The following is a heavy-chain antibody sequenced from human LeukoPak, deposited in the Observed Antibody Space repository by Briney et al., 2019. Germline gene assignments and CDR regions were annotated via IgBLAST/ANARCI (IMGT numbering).Heavy chain of an antibody. CDR2: ISYDGSNK. J-gene: IGHJ4*02. CDR1: GFTFSSYA. Sequence: GGSLRLSCAASGFTFSSYAMHWVRQAPGKGLEWVAVISYDGSNKYYADSVKGRFTISGDNSKNTLYLQMNSLRAEDTAVYYCARDFPGDDCSSTSCPLGYWGQGTLVTVSS. CDR3: ARDFPGDDCSSTSCPLGY. V-gene: IGHV3-30-3*01. D-gene: IGHD2-2*01.